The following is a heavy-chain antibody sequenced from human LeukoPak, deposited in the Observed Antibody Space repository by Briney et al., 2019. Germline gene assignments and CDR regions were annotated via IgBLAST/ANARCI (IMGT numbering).Heavy chain of an antibody. J-gene: IGHJ4*02. CDR3: ARRYYDILTGYYFDY. Sequence: ASVKVSCKASGYTFTSYGISWVRQAPGQGLEWMGWISAYNGNTNYAQKLQGRVTMTTDTSTSTAYMELRSLRSDDTAVYYCARRYYDILTGYYFDYWGQGTLVTVSS. CDR1: GYTFTSYG. V-gene: IGHV1-18*01. D-gene: IGHD3-9*01. CDR2: ISAYNGNT.